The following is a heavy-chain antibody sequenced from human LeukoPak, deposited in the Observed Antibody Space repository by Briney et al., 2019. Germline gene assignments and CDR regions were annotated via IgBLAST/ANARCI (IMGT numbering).Heavy chain of an antibody. CDR2: IRWSSSYK. V-gene: IGHV3-21*01. CDR3: ARDGGGSKWNYDYGEYYYYMDV. J-gene: IGHJ6*03. CDR1: GLIFSSYN. D-gene: IGHD4/OR15-4a*01. Sequence: GGSLRLSWPASGLIFSSYNMDWVRQAPGKGLEWVSSIRWSSSYKYHADSVKGRFTISRDNAKNSLYLQMNSLRAEDTAVYFCARDGGGSKWNYDYGEYYYYMDVWGKGTTVTVPS.